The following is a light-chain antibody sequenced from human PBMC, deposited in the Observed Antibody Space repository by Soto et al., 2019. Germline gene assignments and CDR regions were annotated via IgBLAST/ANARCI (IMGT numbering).Light chain of an antibody. CDR2: DAS. J-gene: IGKJ4*01. CDR3: QQRSNWPPT. Sequence: EIVLTQSQATLSLSPGERATLSCRASQSVSSYLAWYQQKPGQAPRLLIYDASNRATGIPARFSGSGSGTDFTLTISSLEPEDFAVYYCQQRSNWPPTFGGGTKVEIK. CDR1: QSVSSY. V-gene: IGKV3-11*01.